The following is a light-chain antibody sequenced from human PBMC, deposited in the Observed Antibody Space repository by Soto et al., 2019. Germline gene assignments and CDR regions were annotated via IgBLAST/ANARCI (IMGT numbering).Light chain of an antibody. CDR2: SAS. Sequence: DIQLTQSPSFLSASVGDRVTITCXASQPISNYLAWYQQKPGKAPELLIYSASTLQSGVPSRFSGSGSWTEFSLTIRALQPEDFATYYCLQLNRYPLTFGGGTKVDIK. V-gene: IGKV1-9*01. CDR3: LQLNRYPLT. CDR1: QPISNY. J-gene: IGKJ4*01.